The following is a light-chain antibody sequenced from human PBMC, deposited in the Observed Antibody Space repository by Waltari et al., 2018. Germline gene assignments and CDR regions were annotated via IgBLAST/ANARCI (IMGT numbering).Light chain of an antibody. Sequence: QSVLTQPPSTSGTPGQRVTISWSGSTSNIGTNTVTWYQLLPGTAPKTVIFANYHRPSGVPDRFSASKSGTSASLVISGLQSEDEADYFCATWDDSLSGRVFGGGTKVTVL. CDR1: TSNIGTNT. V-gene: IGLV1-44*01. CDR3: ATWDDSLSGRV. J-gene: IGLJ3*02. CDR2: ANY.